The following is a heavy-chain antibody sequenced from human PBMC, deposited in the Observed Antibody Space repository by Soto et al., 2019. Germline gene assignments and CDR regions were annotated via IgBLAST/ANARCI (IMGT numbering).Heavy chain of an antibody. CDR1: GGSISSYY. CDR2: IYYSGST. D-gene: IGHD6-19*01. J-gene: IGHJ4*02. CDR3: ARVRPSIAVAGALDY. Sequence: SETLSLTCTVSGGSISSYYWSWIRQPPGKGLEWIGYIYYSGSTNYNPSLKSRVTISVDTSKNQSSLKLSSVTAADTAVYYCARVRPSIAVAGALDYWGQGTLVTVSS. V-gene: IGHV4-59*01.